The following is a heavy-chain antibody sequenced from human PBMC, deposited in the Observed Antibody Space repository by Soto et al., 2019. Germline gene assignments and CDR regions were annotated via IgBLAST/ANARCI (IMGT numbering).Heavy chain of an antibody. D-gene: IGHD1-1*01. CDR3: ARGPRVSSTGTGAH. CDR1: GFTFSAYW. V-gene: IGHV3-74*01. J-gene: IGHJ4*02. CDR2: ISDDGSTA. Sequence: GGSLRLSCSVSGFTFSAYWMHWVRQVPGKGLTWVSRISDDGSTATYADSVKGRFVISRDNAKNSLYLEMNTLRADDSGLCYCARGPRVSSTGTGAHWGRGTLVPVSS.